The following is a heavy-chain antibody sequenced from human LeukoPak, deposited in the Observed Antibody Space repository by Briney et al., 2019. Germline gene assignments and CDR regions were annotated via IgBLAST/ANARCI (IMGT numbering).Heavy chain of an antibody. D-gene: IGHD2-21*02. CDR2: ISAYNGNT. CDR3: ARTMHNNHIVVVTATRSVAFDI. J-gene: IGHJ3*02. V-gene: IGHV1-18*01. Sequence: ASVKVSCKASGYTFTSYGISWVRQAPGQGLEWMGWISAYNGNTNYAQKLQGRVTMTTDTSTSTAYMELRSLRSDDTAVYYCARTMHNNHIVVVTATRSVAFDIWGQGTMVTVSS. CDR1: GYTFTSYG.